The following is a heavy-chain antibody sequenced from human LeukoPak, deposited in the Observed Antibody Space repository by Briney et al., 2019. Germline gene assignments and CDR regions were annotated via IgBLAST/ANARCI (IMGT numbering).Heavy chain of an antibody. Sequence: ASVKVSCKASGYTFISYTMHWVRQAPGQRLEWMGWINSGNGNTKYSQKFQDRVTITRDTSASTAYMDLSSLRSEDTAVYYCARDLPLTMVRGIFDYWGQGTLVIVSS. CDR2: INSGNGNT. D-gene: IGHD3-10*01. J-gene: IGHJ4*02. CDR1: GYTFISYT. V-gene: IGHV1-3*01. CDR3: ARDLPLTMVRGIFDY.